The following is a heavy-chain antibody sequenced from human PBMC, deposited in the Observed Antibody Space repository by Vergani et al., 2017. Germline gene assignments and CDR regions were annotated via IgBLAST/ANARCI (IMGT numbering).Heavy chain of an antibody. V-gene: IGHV3-66*02. D-gene: IGHD2-2*01. CDR1: GFMFTTFY. Sequence: VELLESGGGLAQPGGSLRVSCSASGFMFTTFYMRWVRQAPGKGLEWVSVIKSDGRTSYAESVRGRFTISRDTSRNAVYLQMKILRVEDTGVYYCTGSECSGTTCYGHYFDLWGHGILVTVSS. CDR3: TGSECSGTTCYGHYFDL. J-gene: IGHJ4*01. CDR2: IKSDGRT.